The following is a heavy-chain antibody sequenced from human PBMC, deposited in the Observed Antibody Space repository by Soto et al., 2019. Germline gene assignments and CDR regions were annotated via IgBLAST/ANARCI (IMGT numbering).Heavy chain of an antibody. V-gene: IGHV1-3*05. J-gene: IGHJ4*02. Sequence: QVQLVQSGAEEKKPGASVKVSCKASGYTFTNYAMHWVRHAPGQRLEWMGWINAGNGNTKYSQKFQGRVTITRDTSASTAYMELSSLRSEDTAVYYCARVSGYYVPDYWGQGTLVTVSS. CDR1: GYTFTNYA. CDR2: INAGNGNT. CDR3: ARVSGYYVPDY. D-gene: IGHD5-18*01.